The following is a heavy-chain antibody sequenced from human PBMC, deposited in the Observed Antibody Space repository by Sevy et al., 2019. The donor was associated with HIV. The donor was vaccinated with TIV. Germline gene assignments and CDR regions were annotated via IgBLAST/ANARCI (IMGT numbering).Heavy chain of an antibody. V-gene: IGHV1-18*01. D-gene: IGHD2-8*02. CDR1: GYTFTSYR. J-gene: IGHJ4*02. CDR3: ARAYCSGVSCYSLAY. CDR2: ISAHNGDT. Sequence: ASVKVSCKTSGYTFTSYRITWVRQAPGQGLEWMGWISAHNGDTNYAQKLQGRVTMISETSTSTAYMVLRSLRSDDTAIYYCARAYCSGVSCYSLAYWGQGTLVTVSS.